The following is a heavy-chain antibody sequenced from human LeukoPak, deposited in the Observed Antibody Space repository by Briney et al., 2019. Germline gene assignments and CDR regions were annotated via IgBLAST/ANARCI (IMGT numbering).Heavy chain of an antibody. CDR1: GFTFIDHY. CDR3: ARGRRYGGAPVFFFDY. J-gene: IGHJ4*02. Sequence: PGRSLRLSCAASGFTFIDHYMDWVRQAPGNGREWVGRSRNKAYSYTTEYAASVKGRFTISRDDSKNSLYLQMNSLKTEDTAVYYCARGRRYGGAPVFFFDYWGQGTLVTVSS. CDR2: SRNKAYSYTT. D-gene: IGHD4-23*01. V-gene: IGHV3-72*01.